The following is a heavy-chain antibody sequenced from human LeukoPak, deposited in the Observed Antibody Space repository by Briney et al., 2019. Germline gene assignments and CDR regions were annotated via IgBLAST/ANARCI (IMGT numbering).Heavy chain of an antibody. CDR3: ARHEGAASLDY. CDR2: IFDSGSIYYNGDT. V-gene: IGHV4-39*01. D-gene: IGHD2-15*01. CDR1: GGSMRSCIYY. Sequence: SETLSLTCTVCGGSMRSCIYYWLWIPPPPGKGLEGIGYIFDSGSIYYNGDTYYNPSLKSRVSISVDTSKNQFSLRLRSVTAADTAVYYCARHEGAASLDYWGQGTRVTVSS. J-gene: IGHJ4*02.